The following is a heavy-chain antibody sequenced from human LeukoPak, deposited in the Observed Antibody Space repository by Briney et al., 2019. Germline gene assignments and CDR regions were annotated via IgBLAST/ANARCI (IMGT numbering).Heavy chain of an antibody. CDR2: IYSGDNT. Sequence: PGGSLRLSCAASGFTVSNNYMSWVRQAPGKGLEWVSVIYSGDNTYYVESVKGRFTISRDNSKNTLFLQMNRLRAEDTAVYSCAGRRVLDASFDYWGQGTLVTVSS. CDR1: GFTVSNNY. CDR3: AGRRVLDASFDY. V-gene: IGHV3-66*02. D-gene: IGHD3-16*01. J-gene: IGHJ4*02.